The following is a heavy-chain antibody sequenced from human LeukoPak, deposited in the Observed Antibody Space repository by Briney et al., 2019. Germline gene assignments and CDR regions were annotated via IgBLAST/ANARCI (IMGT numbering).Heavy chain of an antibody. CDR1: GFTFDDYG. CDR3: ARDHERYSSGWYLSWFDP. J-gene: IGHJ5*02. Sequence: GGSLRLSCAASGFTFDDYGMSWVRQAPGKGLEWVSGINWNGGSTGYADSVKGRFTISRDNAKNSLYLQMNSLRAEDTALYHCARDHERYSSGWYLSWFDPWGQGTLVTVSS. CDR2: INWNGGST. D-gene: IGHD6-19*01. V-gene: IGHV3-20*01.